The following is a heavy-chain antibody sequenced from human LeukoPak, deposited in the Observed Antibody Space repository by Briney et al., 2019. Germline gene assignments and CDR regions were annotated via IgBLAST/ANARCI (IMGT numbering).Heavy chain of an antibody. Sequence: PGGSLRLSCAASGFTFGSYLMHWVRQAPGKGLVWVSRINSDGSSTSYADSVKGRFTISRDNAKNTLYLQMNSLRAEDTAVYYCARVFSPYGSGSYLVYWGQGTLVTVSS. CDR1: GFTFGSYL. J-gene: IGHJ4*02. CDR2: INSDGSST. D-gene: IGHD3-10*01. V-gene: IGHV3-74*01. CDR3: ARVFSPYGSGSYLVY.